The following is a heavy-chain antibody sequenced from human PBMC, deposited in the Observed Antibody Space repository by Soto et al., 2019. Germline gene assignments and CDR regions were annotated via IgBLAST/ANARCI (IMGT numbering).Heavy chain of an antibody. J-gene: IGHJ4*02. CDR3: ARRGDFWSVYFDY. V-gene: IGHV4-59*08. CDR1: GGSISPFY. D-gene: IGHD3-3*01. CDR2: IYYSGST. Sequence: ASETLSLTCTVTGGSISPFYWSWIRQPPGRGLEWIGYIYYSGSTYYNPSLKSRVTISVDTSKNQFSLKLSSVTAADTAVYYCARRGDFWSVYFDYWGQGTLVTAPQ.